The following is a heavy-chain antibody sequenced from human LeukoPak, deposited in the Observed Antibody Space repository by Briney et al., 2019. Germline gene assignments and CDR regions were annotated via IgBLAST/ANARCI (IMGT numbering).Heavy chain of an antibody. CDR2: ISSSGGTI. J-gene: IGHJ5*02. V-gene: IGHV3-48*03. Sequence: GGSLRLSCAAFGFTFSSYEMNWVRQDPGKGLECVSYISSSGGTISYADSVKGRFTISRDNAKNALYLQMNSLRAEDTANYYCARGGNWFDPWGQGTLVSVSS. CDR3: ARGGNWFDP. CDR1: GFTFSSYE. D-gene: IGHD3-16*01.